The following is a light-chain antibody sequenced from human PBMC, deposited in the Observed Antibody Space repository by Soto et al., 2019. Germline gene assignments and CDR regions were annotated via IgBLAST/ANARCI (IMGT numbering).Light chain of an antibody. V-gene: IGKV3-15*01. J-gene: IGKJ2*01. CDR3: QQYSNWPPYT. CDR2: GVS. Sequence: EIVMTQSPPTLSVSPGEGATLSCRASQSVSSDLAWYQQKPVQAPRLLIYGVSTRATGIPARFSGSGSGTEFTLTISSLQSEDFAVYYCQQYSNWPPYTFGQGTRLEIK. CDR1: QSVSSD.